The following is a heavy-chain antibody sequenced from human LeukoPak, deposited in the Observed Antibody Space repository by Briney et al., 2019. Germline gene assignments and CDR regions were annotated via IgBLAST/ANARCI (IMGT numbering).Heavy chain of an antibody. CDR1: AGYVISSY. J-gene: IGHJ3*02. Sequence: SETLPMICTICAGYVISSYWIWMRHPPPKEVVGIGYSYYTGIAYYNPSLKSRVTISVDTSRNQFSLKLTSVTAADTALYYCASPMIVGGFRAFDIWGQGTMVTVSS. CDR2: SYYTGIA. D-gene: IGHD3-22*01. CDR3: ASPMIVGGFRAFDI. V-gene: IGHV4-59*02.